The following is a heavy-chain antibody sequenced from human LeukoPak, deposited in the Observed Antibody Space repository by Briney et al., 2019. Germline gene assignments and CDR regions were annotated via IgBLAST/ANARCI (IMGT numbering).Heavy chain of an antibody. CDR3: ARAKIIQSITHMDV. J-gene: IGHJ6*02. CDR2: MSHDGSIE. Sequence: GRSLRLSCAASGFTFSSYGMHWVRQAPGKGLEWVAVMSHDGSIEKYAGSVKGRFTISRDNSKKTLFLQMNSLRSDDAAVYYCARAKIIQSITHMDVWGQGTTVTVSS. D-gene: IGHD5-18*01. V-gene: IGHV3-30*03. CDR1: GFTFSSYG.